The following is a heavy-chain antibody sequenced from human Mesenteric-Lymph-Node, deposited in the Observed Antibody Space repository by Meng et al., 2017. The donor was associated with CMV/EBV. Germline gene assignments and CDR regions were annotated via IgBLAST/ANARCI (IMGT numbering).Heavy chain of an antibody. D-gene: IGHD3-16*01. CDR2: IKQDGSEK. J-gene: IGHJ5*02. CDR1: GFSVHDNH. V-gene: IGHV3-7*01. Sequence: GESLKISCAASGFSVHDNHMSWVRQAPGQGLEGVANIKQDGSEKYYVDSVKGRFTISRDNAKNSLYLQMNSLRAEDTAVYYCARAYGGNWFDPWGQGTPVTVSS. CDR3: ARAYGGNWFDP.